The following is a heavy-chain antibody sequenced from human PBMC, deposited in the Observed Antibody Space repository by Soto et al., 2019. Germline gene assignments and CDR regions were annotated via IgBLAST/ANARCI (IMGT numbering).Heavy chain of an antibody. CDR3: ASIKINYDYVWGSYRSGHYFGY. Sequence: SETLSLTCTVSGGSISSYYWSWIRQPPGKGLEWIGYIYYSGSTNYNPSLKSRVTISVDTSKNQFSLKLSSVTAADTAVYYCASIKINYDYVWGSYRSGHYFGYWGQGTLVTVSS. D-gene: IGHD3-16*02. CDR2: IYYSGST. V-gene: IGHV4-59*01. J-gene: IGHJ4*02. CDR1: GGSISSYY.